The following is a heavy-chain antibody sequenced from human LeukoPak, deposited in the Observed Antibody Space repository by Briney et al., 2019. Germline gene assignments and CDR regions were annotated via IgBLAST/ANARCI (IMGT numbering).Heavy chain of an antibody. CDR2: IKEDGSET. CDR3: ARGRGYYGSGSYLGY. Sequence: GGSLRLSCAASGFIFKKYWMNWVRQVPGKGLECLANIKEDGSETYYADSVKGRFTISRDNAKNSLYLQMNSLRAEDTAVYYCARGRGYYGSGSYLGYWGQGTLVTVSS. J-gene: IGHJ4*02. V-gene: IGHV3-7*01. CDR1: GFIFKKYW. D-gene: IGHD3-10*01.